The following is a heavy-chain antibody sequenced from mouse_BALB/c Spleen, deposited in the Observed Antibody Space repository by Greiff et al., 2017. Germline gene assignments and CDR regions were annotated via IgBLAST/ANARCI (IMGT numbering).Heavy chain of an antibody. CDR2: IRNKANGYTT. Sequence: EVKLVESGGGLVQPGGSLRLSCATSGFTFTDYYMSWVRQPPGKALEWLGFIRNKANGYTTEYSASVKGRFTISRDNSQSILYLQMNTLRAEDSATYYRSRRNWDGWYFDVWGAGTTVTVSS. J-gene: IGHJ1*01. CDR3: SRRNWDGWYFDV. CDR1: GFTFTDYY. D-gene: IGHD4-1*01. V-gene: IGHV7-3*02.